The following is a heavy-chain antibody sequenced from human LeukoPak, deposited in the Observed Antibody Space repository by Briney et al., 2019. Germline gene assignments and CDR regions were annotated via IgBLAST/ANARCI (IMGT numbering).Heavy chain of an antibody. J-gene: IGHJ5*02. CDR1: GGTFSSYA. D-gene: IGHD3-22*01. CDR2: IIPIFGTA. CDR3: ARGGITMIVVARDWFDP. Sequence: ASVKVSCKASGGTFSSYAISWVRQAPGQGLEWMGGIIPIFGTANYAQKFQGRVAITADESTSTAYMELSSLRSEDTAVYYCARGGITMIVVARDWFDPWGQGTLVTVSS. V-gene: IGHV1-69*13.